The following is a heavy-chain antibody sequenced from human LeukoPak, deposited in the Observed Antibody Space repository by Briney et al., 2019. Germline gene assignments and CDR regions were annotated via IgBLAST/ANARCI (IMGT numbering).Heavy chain of an antibody. J-gene: IGHJ4*02. V-gene: IGHV3-23*01. CDR1: GFTFSSYG. D-gene: IGHD3-3*01. Sequence: PGGSLRLSCAASGFTFSSYGMSWVRQAPGKGLEWASAISGSGGSTYYADSVKGRFTISRDNSKNTLYPQMNSLRAEDTAVYYCARESGTRPFLGDWGQGTLVTVSS. CDR3: ARESGTRPFLGD. CDR2: ISGSGGST.